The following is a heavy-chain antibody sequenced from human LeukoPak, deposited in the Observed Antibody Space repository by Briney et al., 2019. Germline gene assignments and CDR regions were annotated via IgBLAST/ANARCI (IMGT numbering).Heavy chain of an antibody. CDR3: TLMLRGVID. V-gene: IGHV4-31*03. J-gene: IGHJ4*02. CDR1: GGSISSADYY. D-gene: IGHD3-10*01. CDR2: IAYTGST. Sequence: SETLSLTCSVSGGSISSADYYWNWIRQHPEKGLEWIGCIAYTGSTYYNPSLKSRVSISADTSTNQFSLKLSSVTAADTAVYYCTLMLRGVIDWGQGTLVTVSS.